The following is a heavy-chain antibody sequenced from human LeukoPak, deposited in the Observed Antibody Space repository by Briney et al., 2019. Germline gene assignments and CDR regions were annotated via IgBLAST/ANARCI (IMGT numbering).Heavy chain of an antibody. CDR2: IIPILGIA. J-gene: IGHJ4*02. D-gene: IGHD3-22*01. Sequence: SVKVSCKASEGTFSSYAVSWVRQAPGQGLEWMGRIIPILGIANYAQKFQGRVTITADKSTSTAYMELSSLRSEDTAVYYCARDLGYYDSSGYYPPGYWGQGTLVTVSS. CDR3: ARDLGYYDSSGYYPPGY. CDR1: EGTFSSYA. V-gene: IGHV1-69*04.